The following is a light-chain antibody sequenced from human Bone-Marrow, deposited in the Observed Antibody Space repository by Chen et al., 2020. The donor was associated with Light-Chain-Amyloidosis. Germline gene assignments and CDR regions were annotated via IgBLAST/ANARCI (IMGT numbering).Light chain of an antibody. V-gene: IGLV3-25*03. J-gene: IGLJ2*01. CDR1: DLPTKY. Sequence: SYELTQPPSVSVSPGQTARITCSGDDLPTKYAYWYQQKPGQAPVLVIHRETERPSGISERFSGSSSGTPATLTISGVQAEDEADYHCQAADSSVTYEVIFGGGTKLTVL. CDR3: QAADSSVTYEVI. CDR2: RET.